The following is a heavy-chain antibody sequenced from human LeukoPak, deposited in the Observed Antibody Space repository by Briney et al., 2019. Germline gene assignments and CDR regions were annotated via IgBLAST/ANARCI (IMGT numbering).Heavy chain of an antibody. J-gene: IGHJ4*02. CDR1: GFFFTSYG. Sequence: GGSLRLSCTASGFFFTSYGMNWVRQAPGKGLEWVSYISSSGSNTFYADSVKGRFTISRDQAKDSVFLQMNSLRAEDTALYFCARDAVMGATPFYFDSWGQGALVTVSS. V-gene: IGHV3-21*04. D-gene: IGHD2-15*01. CDR3: ARDAVMGATPFYFDS. CDR2: ISSSGSNT.